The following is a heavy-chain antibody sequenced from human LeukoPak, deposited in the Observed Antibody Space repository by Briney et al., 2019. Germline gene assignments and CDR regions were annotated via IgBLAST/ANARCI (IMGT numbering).Heavy chain of an antibody. CDR2: INHSGST. Sequence: SETLSLTCAVYGGSFSGYYWSWIRQPPGKGLEWIGEINHSGSTNYNPSLKSRVTISVDTSKNQFSLKLSSVTDADTAVYYCARVRLLGYCSSTSCYNYFDYWGQGTLVTVSS. J-gene: IGHJ4*02. CDR3: ARVRLLGYCSSTSCYNYFDY. V-gene: IGHV4-34*01. D-gene: IGHD2-2*02. CDR1: GGSFSGYY.